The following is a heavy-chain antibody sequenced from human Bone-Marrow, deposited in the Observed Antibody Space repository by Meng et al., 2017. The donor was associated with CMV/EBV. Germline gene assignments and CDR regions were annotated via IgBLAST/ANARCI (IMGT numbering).Heavy chain of an antibody. CDR3: ARDHGGPHWGQGTLVTKYYFDY. V-gene: IGHV1-2*02. Sequence: ASVKVSCKASGYTFTGYYMHWVRQAPGQGLEWMGWINPNSGGTNYAQKFQGRVTMTRDTSISTAYMELSRLRADDTAVYYCARDHGGPHWGQGTLVTKYYFDYWGQGTLVTVSS. J-gene: IGHJ4*02. CDR2: INPNSGGT. CDR1: GYTFTGYY. D-gene: IGHD7-27*01.